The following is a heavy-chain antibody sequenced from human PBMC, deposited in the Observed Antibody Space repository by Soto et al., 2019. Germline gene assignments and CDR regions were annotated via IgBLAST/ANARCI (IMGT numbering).Heavy chain of an antibody. Sequence: VKVSCKASGGTFGNHAISWVRQAPGQGLEWLGGIIPVLGVGDNAQNFQGRVTITADASTSTAYLELSSLRSEDTALYYCAREAGYTYGYVFDYWGQGTLVTVSS. V-gene: IGHV1-69*10. CDR2: IIPVLGVG. CDR3: AREAGYTYGYVFDY. D-gene: IGHD5-18*01. CDR1: GGTFGNHA. J-gene: IGHJ4*02.